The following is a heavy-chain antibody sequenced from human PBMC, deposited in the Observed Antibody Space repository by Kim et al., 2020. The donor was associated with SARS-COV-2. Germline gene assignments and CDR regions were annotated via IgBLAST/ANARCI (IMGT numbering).Heavy chain of an antibody. CDR3: AKDGGDYGFDAFDI. J-gene: IGHJ3*02. D-gene: IGHD4-17*01. V-gene: IGHV3-30*02. Sequence: ADSVKGRFTISRDNSKNTLYLQMNSLRAEDTAVYYCAKDGGDYGFDAFDIWGQGTMVTVSS.